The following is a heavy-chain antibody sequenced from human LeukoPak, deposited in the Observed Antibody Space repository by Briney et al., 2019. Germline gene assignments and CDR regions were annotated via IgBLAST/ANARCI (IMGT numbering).Heavy chain of an antibody. J-gene: IGHJ4*02. D-gene: IGHD2-15*01. V-gene: IGHV6-1*01. CDR3: ARLVGGSPDY. CDR2: TYYRSRWSN. Sequence: SQTLSLTSALSRDTLSRKSAGSNWIRQSPSRGLEWLGRTYYRSRWSNDYAVSVKSRITINPHTSKNQYSMHLKPLTPDDTGVYYCARLVGGSPDYWGQGTLVTVSS. CDR1: RDTLSRKSAG.